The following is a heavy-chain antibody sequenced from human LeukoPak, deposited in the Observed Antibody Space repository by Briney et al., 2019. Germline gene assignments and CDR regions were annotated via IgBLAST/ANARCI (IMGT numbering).Heavy chain of an antibody. V-gene: IGHV3-48*04. Sequence: GGSLRLSCAASGFTLSSYSMNWVRQALGKGLEWISYISSSSTTIYYADSVKDRFTISRDNAKNSLFLQMNSLRSEDTAVYYCAREPHGNYHTPGDYWGQGTLVTVSS. CDR1: GFTLSSYS. J-gene: IGHJ4*02. CDR2: ISSSSTTI. D-gene: IGHD1-7*01. CDR3: AREPHGNYHTPGDY.